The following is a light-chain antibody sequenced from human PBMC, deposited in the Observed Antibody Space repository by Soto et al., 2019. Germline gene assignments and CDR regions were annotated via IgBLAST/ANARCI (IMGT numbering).Light chain of an antibody. CDR3: SSYTSSSTLV. V-gene: IGLV2-14*01. Sequence: QSALTQPASVSGSPGQSITISCTGTSSDVGAYNSVAWYQHNPGKAPKLMIYDVSNRPSGVSSRFSGSKSANTASLSISGLQADDEADSYCSSYTSSSTLVFGTGTKLTVL. CDR2: DVS. CDR1: SSDVGAYNS. J-gene: IGLJ1*01.